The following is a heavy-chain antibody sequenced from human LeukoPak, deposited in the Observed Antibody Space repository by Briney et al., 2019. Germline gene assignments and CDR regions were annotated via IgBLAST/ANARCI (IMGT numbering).Heavy chain of an antibody. V-gene: IGHV4-4*09. Sequence: PSETLSLTCPVSGGSISSYYWSWLRPPPGKGLEWIGYIYTSGSTNYNPSLKSRVTISVDTSKNQFSLKLSSVTAADTAVYYCARQSRKELRYYYYYMDVWGKGTTVTVSS. CDR1: GGSISSYY. D-gene: IGHD1-7*01. J-gene: IGHJ6*03. CDR2: IYTSGST. CDR3: ARQSRKELRYYYYYMDV.